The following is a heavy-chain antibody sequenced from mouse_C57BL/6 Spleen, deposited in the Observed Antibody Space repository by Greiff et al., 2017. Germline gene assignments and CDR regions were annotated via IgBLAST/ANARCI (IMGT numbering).Heavy chain of an antibody. V-gene: IGHV5-4*01. CDR2: ISDGGSYT. D-gene: IGHD1-1*01. J-gene: IGHJ2*01. CDR3: AREDYYGSPPYYFDY. Sequence: EVKLVESGGGLVKPGGSLKLSCAASGFTFSSYAMSWVRQTPEKRLEWVATISDGGSYTYYPDNVKGRFTISRDNAKNNLYLQMSHLKSEDTAMYYCAREDYYGSPPYYFDYWGQGTTLTVSS. CDR1: GFTFSSYA.